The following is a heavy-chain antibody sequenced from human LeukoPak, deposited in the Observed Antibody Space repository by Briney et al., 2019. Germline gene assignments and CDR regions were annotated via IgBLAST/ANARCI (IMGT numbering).Heavy chain of an antibody. Sequence: AASVKVSCKASGYTFTSYGISWVRQAPGQGLEWMGWISAYNGNTNYAQKLQGRVTMTTDTSTSTAYMELRSLRSDDTAVYYCARLGYCSGGSCWPFDYWGQGTLVTVSS. CDR1: GYTFTSYG. J-gene: IGHJ4*02. CDR2: ISAYNGNT. CDR3: ARLGYCSGGSCWPFDY. V-gene: IGHV1-18*01. D-gene: IGHD2-15*01.